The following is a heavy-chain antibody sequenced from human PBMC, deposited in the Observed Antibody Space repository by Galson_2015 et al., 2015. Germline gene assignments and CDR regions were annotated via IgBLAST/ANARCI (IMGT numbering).Heavy chain of an antibody. CDR1: GFSFSSYS. J-gene: IGHJ4*02. V-gene: IGHV3-48*02. CDR2: ISSSTSVI. Sequence: SLRLSCAASGFSFSSYSVNWVRQAPGKGLEWVSYISSSTSVIYYADSVKGRFTISRDNVKNSLFLQMNSLRDKDTGVYYCATDPRPGVGVYWGEGTAVIVSS. D-gene: IGHD2-21*01. CDR3: ATDPRPGVGVY.